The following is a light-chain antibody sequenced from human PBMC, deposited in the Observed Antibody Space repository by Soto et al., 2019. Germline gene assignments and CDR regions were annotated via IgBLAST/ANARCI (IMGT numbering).Light chain of an antibody. CDR1: QSVSSY. Sequence: PGKRATLSCRASQSVSSYLAWYQQKPGQAPMLLIYDASSRATGIPDRFSGGGSGTDFTLTISRLEPEDFAVYYCQQFSIYPLTFGGGTKVDI. V-gene: IGKV3-20*01. CDR2: DAS. J-gene: IGKJ4*01. CDR3: QQFSIYPLT.